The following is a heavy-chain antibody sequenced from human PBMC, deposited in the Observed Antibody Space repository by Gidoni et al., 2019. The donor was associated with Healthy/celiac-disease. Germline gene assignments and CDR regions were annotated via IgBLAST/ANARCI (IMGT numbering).Heavy chain of an antibody. J-gene: IGHJ4*02. Sequence: EVQLVGSGGGWVQPGGSLRLPCAASGFTFSSYWMSWVRQAPGKGLEWVANIKQDGSEKYYVDSVKGRFTISRDNAKNSLYLQMNSLRAEDTAVYYCAREQPSGYSSGWYYAPYFDYWGQGTLVTVSS. D-gene: IGHD6-19*01. CDR2: IKQDGSEK. CDR1: GFTFSSYW. V-gene: IGHV3-7*05. CDR3: AREQPSGYSSGWYYAPYFDY.